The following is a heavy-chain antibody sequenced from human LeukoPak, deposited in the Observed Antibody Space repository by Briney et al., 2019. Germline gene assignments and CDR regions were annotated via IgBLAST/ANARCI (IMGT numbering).Heavy chain of an antibody. Sequence: PETPSVSCAVSGYSISSGYYWGWIRQPPGKGLEWIGSIYHSGSTYYNPPLKSRVTISVDTSKKQFSLKLRSVTAADTAVYYCARIVGAVSERLDYWGHGTLVAVSS. CDR2: IYHSGST. CDR1: GYSISSGYY. V-gene: IGHV4-38-2*01. D-gene: IGHD1-26*01. CDR3: ARIVGAVSERLDY. J-gene: IGHJ4*01.